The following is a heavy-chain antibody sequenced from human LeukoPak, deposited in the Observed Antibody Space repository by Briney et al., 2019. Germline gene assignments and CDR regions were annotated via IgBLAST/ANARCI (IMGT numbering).Heavy chain of an antibody. CDR3: ARHTGQGSTYFDY. CDR1: GGSISSYY. Sequence: PSETLPLTCTVSGGSISSYYWSWIRQPPGKGLEWIGYIYTSGSTNYNPSLKSRVTISVDTSKNQFSLKLSSVTAADTAVYYCARHTGQGSTYFDYWGQGTLVTVSS. J-gene: IGHJ4*02. CDR2: IYTSGST. V-gene: IGHV4-4*09. D-gene: IGHD5-18*01.